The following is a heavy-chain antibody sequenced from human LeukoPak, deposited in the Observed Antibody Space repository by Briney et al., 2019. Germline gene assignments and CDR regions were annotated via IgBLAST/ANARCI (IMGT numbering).Heavy chain of an antibody. V-gene: IGHV4-61*02. CDR2: IYTIGST. CDR3: ARELWKGYYYMDV. Sequence: SETLSLTCTVSGGSISSGSYYWSWIRQPAGKGLEWIGRIYTIGSTNYNPSLKSRVTMSVDTSKNQFSLKLSSVTAADTAVYYCARELWKGYYYMDVWGKGTTVTVSS. D-gene: IGHD1-1*01. CDR1: GGSISSGSYY. J-gene: IGHJ6*03.